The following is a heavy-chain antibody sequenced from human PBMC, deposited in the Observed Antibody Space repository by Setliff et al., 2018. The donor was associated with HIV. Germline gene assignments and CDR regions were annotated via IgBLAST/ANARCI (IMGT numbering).Heavy chain of an antibody. CDR1: GGSISAYY. Sequence: ETLSLTRTVSGGSISAYYWSWIRQPPGKGLEWIGSIYFTGSSDNNPSLKSRVTLSVDTSKHQSSLELSSVTAADTAVYYCARVQMAYAAFDVWGQGTMVTVSS. V-gene: IGHV4-59*01. D-gene: IGHD4-17*01. CDR2: IYFTGSS. CDR3: ARVQMAYAAFDV. J-gene: IGHJ3*01.